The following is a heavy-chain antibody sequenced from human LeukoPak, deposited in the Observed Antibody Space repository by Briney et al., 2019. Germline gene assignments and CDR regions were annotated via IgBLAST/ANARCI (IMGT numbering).Heavy chain of an antibody. V-gene: IGHV1-2*02. Sequence: ASVNVSCKASGYTFTGYYMHWVRQAPGQGLEWMGWINPNSGGTNYAQKFQGRVTMTRDTSISTAYMELSRLRSDDTAVYYCARDQYGDGYNTFDYWGQGTLVTVSS. J-gene: IGHJ4*02. CDR3: ARDQYGDGYNTFDY. D-gene: IGHD5-24*01. CDR1: GYTFTGYY. CDR2: INPNSGGT.